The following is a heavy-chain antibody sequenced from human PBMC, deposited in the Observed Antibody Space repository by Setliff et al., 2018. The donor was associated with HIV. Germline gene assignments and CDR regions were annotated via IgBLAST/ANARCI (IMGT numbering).Heavy chain of an antibody. V-gene: IGHV2-70*12. CDR2: IDWDGET. J-gene: IGHJ4*02. CDR3: AHRGDGDFGESGYFDH. D-gene: IGHD2-21*02. CDR1: GFSISTNGVS. Sequence: TLVNPTQTVTLTCSFSGFSISTNGVSVSWVRRPPGRALDWLARIDWDGETHYTTSLKTRLTISKDTTNNRVVLTMTNMDPVDTATYYCAHRGDGDFGESGYFDHWGQGTLVTVSS.